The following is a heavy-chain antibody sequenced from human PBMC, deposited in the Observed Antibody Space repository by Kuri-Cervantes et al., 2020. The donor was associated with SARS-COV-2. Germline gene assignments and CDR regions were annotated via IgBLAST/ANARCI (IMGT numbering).Heavy chain of an antibody. D-gene: IGHD6-19*01. Sequence: GGSLRLSCAASGFTFSSYWMSWVRQAPGKGLEWVSAISGSGGSTYYADSVKGRFTISRDSSKNTLYLQMNSLRAEDTAVYYCAKGAAEGGSGWLFDYWGQGTLVTVSS. J-gene: IGHJ4*02. CDR2: ISGSGGST. CDR3: AKGAAEGGSGWLFDY. V-gene: IGHV3-23*01. CDR1: GFTFSSYW.